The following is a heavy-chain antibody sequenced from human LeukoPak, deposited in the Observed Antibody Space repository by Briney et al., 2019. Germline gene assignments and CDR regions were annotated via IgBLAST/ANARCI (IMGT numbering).Heavy chain of an antibody. CDR1: GFTFSSYG. CDR2: IRSDGSNK. D-gene: IGHD3-10*01. CDR3: ASLSASGGSGSYFGRGGYYYYYYYMDV. V-gene: IGHV3-30*02. J-gene: IGHJ6*03. Sequence: GGSLRLSCAASGFTFSSYGMHWVRQAPGKGLEWVAFIRSDGSNKYYADSVRGRFAISRDNSKNTLYLQMNSLRAEDTAVYYCASLSASGGSGSYFGRGGYYYYYYYMDVWGKGTTVTISS.